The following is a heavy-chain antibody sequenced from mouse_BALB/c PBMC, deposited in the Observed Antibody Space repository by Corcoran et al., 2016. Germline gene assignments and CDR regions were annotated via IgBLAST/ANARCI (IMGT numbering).Heavy chain of an antibody. CDR3: ARRRGNYAFAY. J-gene: IGHJ3*01. V-gene: IGHV1-9*01. D-gene: IGHD2-1*01. CDR2: ILPGSGST. CDR1: GYTFSSYW. Sequence: QVQLQQSGAALMKPGASVKISCKATGYTFSSYWIEWVKQRPGHGLEWIGEILPGSGSTNYNEKFKGKATFTADTSSNTAYMQLSSLTSEDSAVYYCARRRGNYAFAYWGQGTLVTVSA.